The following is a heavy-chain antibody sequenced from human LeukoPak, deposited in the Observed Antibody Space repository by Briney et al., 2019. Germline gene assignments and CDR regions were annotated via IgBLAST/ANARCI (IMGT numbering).Heavy chain of an antibody. V-gene: IGHV3-30*18. CDR1: GFTIGSYG. CDR2: ISYDGSNK. Sequence: GGNLRLSCAASGFTIGSYGMHWVRQAQGKGLEWVAVISYDGSNKYYADYVKGRFTIPRDNSKNTLHLQMNSLRAEDTALYYCAKGSIRRYQPLPSGVDYWGQGTLVTVSS. D-gene: IGHD2-2*01. CDR3: AKGSIRRYQPLPSGVDY. J-gene: IGHJ4*02.